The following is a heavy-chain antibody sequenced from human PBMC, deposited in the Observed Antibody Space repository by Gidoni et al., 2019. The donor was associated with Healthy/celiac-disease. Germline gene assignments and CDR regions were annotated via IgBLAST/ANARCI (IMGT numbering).Heavy chain of an antibody. Sequence: QVQLQESGPGLVKPSETLSLTCTVSGGSISSYYWSWIRQPPGKGLEWIGYIYYSGSTNYNPSLKSRVTISVDTSKNQFSLKLSSVTAADTAVYYCARDGGYSSSSVYFDYWGQGTLVTVSS. D-gene: IGHD6-6*01. J-gene: IGHJ4*02. CDR1: GGSISSYY. CDR3: ARDGGYSSSSVYFDY. CDR2: IYYSGST. V-gene: IGHV4-59*01.